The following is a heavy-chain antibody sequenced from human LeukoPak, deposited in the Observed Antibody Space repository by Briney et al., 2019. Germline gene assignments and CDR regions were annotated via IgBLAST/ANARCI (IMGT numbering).Heavy chain of an antibody. CDR2: IYNSGST. V-gene: IGHV4-38-2*01. CDR1: GNSISNTYY. Sequence: PSETLSLTCAVSGNSISNTYYWGWIRQTPGKELEWIGSIYNSGSTHYNPSLKSRVTISVDTSKNQFPLKLSSVTAADTAVYYCARNSSGNYFDYWGQGTLVTVSS. J-gene: IGHJ4*02. CDR3: ARNSSGNYFDY. D-gene: IGHD1-26*01.